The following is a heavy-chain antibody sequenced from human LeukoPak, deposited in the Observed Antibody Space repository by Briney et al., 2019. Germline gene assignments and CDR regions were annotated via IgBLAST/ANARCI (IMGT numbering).Heavy chain of an antibody. CDR2: VSGSGGST. CDR3: AKDRSGYSYGLDAFDI. J-gene: IGHJ3*02. Sequence: GGSLRLYCTPCVFTFSSYAMSWVRQAPGKGLEGVSAVSGSGGSTYYAHSVKGRFTISRDNSKNTLYLQMNSLRAEDTAVYYCAKDRSGYSYGLDAFDIWGQGTMVTVSS. V-gene: IGHV3-23*01. D-gene: IGHD5-18*01. CDR1: VFTFSSYA.